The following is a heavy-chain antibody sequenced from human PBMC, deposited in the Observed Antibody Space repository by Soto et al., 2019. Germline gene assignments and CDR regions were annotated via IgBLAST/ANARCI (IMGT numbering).Heavy chain of an antibody. CDR2: INPNSGGT. CDR1: GYTFTGYY. CDR3: ARDLASSSWDNNYYGMDV. Sequence: RASVKVSCKASGYTFTGYYMHWVRQAPGQVLEWMGWINPNSGGTNYAQKFQGWVTMTRDTSISTAYMELSRLRSDDTAVYYCARDLASSSWDNNYYGMDVWGQGTTVTVSS. V-gene: IGHV1-2*04. J-gene: IGHJ6*02. D-gene: IGHD6-13*01.